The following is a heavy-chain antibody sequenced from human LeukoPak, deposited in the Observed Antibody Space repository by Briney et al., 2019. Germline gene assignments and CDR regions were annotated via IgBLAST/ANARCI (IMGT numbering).Heavy chain of an antibody. CDR3: AREGYYYDSSGFY. J-gene: IGHJ4*02. CDR2: IKQDGSEK. V-gene: IGHV3-7*01. CDR1: GFTCSSYW. Sequence: GGSLRLSCAASGFTCSSYWMSWVRQAPGKGLEWVANIKQDGSEKYYVDSVKGRFTISRDNAKNSLYLQMNSLRAEDTAVYYCAREGYYYDSSGFYWGQGTLVTVSS. D-gene: IGHD3-22*01.